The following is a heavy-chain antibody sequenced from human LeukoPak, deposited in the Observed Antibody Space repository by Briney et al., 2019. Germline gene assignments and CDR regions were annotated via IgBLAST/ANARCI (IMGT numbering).Heavy chain of an antibody. CDR3: ARASGRDGYTYFDY. CDR2: INPSGGST. D-gene: IGHD5-24*01. J-gene: IGHJ4*02. Sequence: ASLKVSCKASGYTFTGYYMHWLRQAPGQGLEWMGIINPSGGSTSYAQKFQGRVIMTRDTSTSTVYMDLSSLRSEDTAVFYCARASGRDGYTYFDYWGQGTLVTVSS. V-gene: IGHV1-46*01. CDR1: GYTFTGYY.